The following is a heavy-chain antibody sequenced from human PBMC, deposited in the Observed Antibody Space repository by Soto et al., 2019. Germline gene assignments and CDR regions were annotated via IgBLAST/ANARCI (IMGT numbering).Heavy chain of an antibody. V-gene: IGHV3-33*01. CDR2: IWYDGSNK. D-gene: IGHD4-17*01. J-gene: IGHJ4*02. CDR3: ARVSDYGDVGDY. CDR1: GFTFSSYG. Sequence: QVQLVESGGGVVQPGRSLRLSCAASGFTFSSYGMHWVRQAPGKGLEWVAVIWYDGSNKYYADSVKGRFTISRDNSKNTLYLQMNSLRAEDTAVYYCARVSDYGDVGDYWGQGTLVTVSS.